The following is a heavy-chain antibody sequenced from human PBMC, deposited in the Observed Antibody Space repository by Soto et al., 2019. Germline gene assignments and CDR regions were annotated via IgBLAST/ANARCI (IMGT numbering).Heavy chain of an antibody. D-gene: IGHD3-22*01. V-gene: IGHV5-51*01. Sequence: GESLKISCQGSGYSFTSYWIGWVRQMPGKGLEWMGIIYPGDSDTRYSPSFQGQVTISADKSISTAYLQWSSLKASDTAMYYCARHPPRITMIVGAFDIWGQGTMVTVSS. CDR2: IYPGDSDT. CDR3: ARHPPRITMIVGAFDI. CDR1: GYSFTSYW. J-gene: IGHJ3*02.